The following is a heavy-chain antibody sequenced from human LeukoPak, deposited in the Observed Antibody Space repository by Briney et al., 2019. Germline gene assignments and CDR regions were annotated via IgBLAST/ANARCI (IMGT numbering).Heavy chain of an antibody. CDR3: AKGYRIAAAGCWFDP. CDR2: INGSGGST. Sequence: PGGSLRLSCAASGFTFSSYAMSWVRQAPGKGLEWVSAINGSGGSTYYADSVKGRFTISRDNSKNTLYLQMNSLRAEDTAVYYCAKGYRIAAAGCWFDPWGQGTLVTVSS. D-gene: IGHD6-13*01. CDR1: GFTFSSYA. V-gene: IGHV3-23*01. J-gene: IGHJ5*02.